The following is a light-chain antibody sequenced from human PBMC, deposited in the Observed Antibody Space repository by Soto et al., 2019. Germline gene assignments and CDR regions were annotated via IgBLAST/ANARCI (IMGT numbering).Light chain of an antibody. Sequence: QSALTQPASVSGSPGQSITISCTGTSSDVGGYNYVSWYQQHPGKAPKLMIYDVNTRPSGVSNRFSGSKSGNTASLTISGLQAEDEADYYCSSYTSRSTVLFGGGTKLTVL. CDR1: SSDVGGYNY. V-gene: IGLV2-14*03. J-gene: IGLJ2*01. CDR2: DVN. CDR3: SSYTSRSTVL.